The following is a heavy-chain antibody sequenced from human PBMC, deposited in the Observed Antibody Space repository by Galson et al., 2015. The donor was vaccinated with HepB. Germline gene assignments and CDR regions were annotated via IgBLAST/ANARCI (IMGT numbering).Heavy chain of an antibody. CDR1: GYTFTSYG. V-gene: IGHV1-18*01. D-gene: IGHD2-2*01. CDR3: ARDVPIVVVPAAGDAFDI. Sequence: SVKVSCKASGYTFTSYGISWVRQAPGQGLEWMGWISAYNGNTNYAQKLQGRVTMTTDTSTSTAYMELRSLRSDDTAVYYCARDVPIVVVPAAGDAFDIWGQGTMVTVSS. J-gene: IGHJ3*02. CDR2: ISAYNGNT.